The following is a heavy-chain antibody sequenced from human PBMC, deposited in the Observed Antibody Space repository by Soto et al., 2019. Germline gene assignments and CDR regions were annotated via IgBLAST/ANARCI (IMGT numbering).Heavy chain of an antibody. Sequence: SETLSLTCTVSGRTFNINADFWYLACIRQPPGKVLEWIGTVDNGGNTHYNAPLKSRVIMSADTSKNQFSLSLNSVTAADTAVYYCVKRSLLMAPTWGQGIQVT. V-gene: IGHV4-39*01. CDR2: VDNGGNT. D-gene: IGHD1-26*01. J-gene: IGHJ4*02. CDR3: VKRSLLMAPT. CDR1: GRTFNINADF.